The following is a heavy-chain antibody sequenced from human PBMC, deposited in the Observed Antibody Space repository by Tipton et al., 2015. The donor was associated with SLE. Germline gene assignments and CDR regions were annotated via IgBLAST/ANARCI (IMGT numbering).Heavy chain of an antibody. CDR1: GLTFSNYA. Sequence: GSLRLSCAASGLTFSNYAMSWVRQAPGKGLEWVSVIYSGGMTYYADSVKGRFTISRDNSRNTLYLQMTSLRTEDTAIYYCAKRDEQWMVFDYWGLGTLVTVSS. D-gene: IGHD6-19*01. J-gene: IGHJ4*02. CDR2: IYSGGMT. CDR3: AKRDEQWMVFDY. V-gene: IGHV3-23*03.